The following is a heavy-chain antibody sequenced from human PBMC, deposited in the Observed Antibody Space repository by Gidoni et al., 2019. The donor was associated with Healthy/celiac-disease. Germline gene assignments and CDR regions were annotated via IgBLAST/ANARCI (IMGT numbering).Heavy chain of an antibody. CDR3: ARLVVPAAYHRNDAFDI. CDR1: GGTFSSYA. D-gene: IGHD2-2*01. CDR2: IIPIFGTA. V-gene: IGHV1-69*06. Sequence: QVQLVQSGAEVKKPGSSVKVSCKASGGTFSSYAISWVRQAPGQGLEWMGGIIPIFGTANYAQKFQGRVTITADKSTSTAYMELSSLRSEDTAVYYCARLVVPAAYHRNDAFDIWGQGTMVTVSS. J-gene: IGHJ3*02.